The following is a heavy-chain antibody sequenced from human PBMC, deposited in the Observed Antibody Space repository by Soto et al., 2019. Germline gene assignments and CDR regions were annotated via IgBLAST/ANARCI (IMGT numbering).Heavy chain of an antibody. CDR2: IYYSGST. CDR1: GGSISSYY. D-gene: IGHD4-17*01. V-gene: IGHV4-59*08. J-gene: IGHJ4*02. Sequence: PSETLSLTWTVSGGSISSYYWIWIRQPPGKGLEWIGYIYYSGSTNYNPSLKSRVTISVDTSKNQFSLKLSSVTAADTAVYYCARWYGDCFDFWGQGTLVTVSS. CDR3: ARWYGDCFDF.